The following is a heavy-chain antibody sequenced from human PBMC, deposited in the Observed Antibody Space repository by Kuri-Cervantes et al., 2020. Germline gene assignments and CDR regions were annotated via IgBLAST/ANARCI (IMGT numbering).Heavy chain of an antibody. V-gene: IGHV3-30*14. CDR2: ISNDGVNK. CDR3: ARDGGRDGYNGPLVLDD. Sequence: GESLKISCAASGFTFSRSALHWVRQAPGKGLEWVAVISNDGVNKYYADSVKGRFTISRDSSKNTLYLQMDSLRSEDTAVYYCARDGGRDGYNGPLVLDDWGQGTLVTVSS. CDR1: GFTFSRSA. J-gene: IGHJ4*02. D-gene: IGHD5-24*01.